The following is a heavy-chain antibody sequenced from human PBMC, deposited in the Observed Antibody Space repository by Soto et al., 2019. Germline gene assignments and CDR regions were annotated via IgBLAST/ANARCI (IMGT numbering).Heavy chain of an antibody. J-gene: IGHJ4*02. Sequence: GGSLRLSCAASGFTFSSYAMSWVRQAPGKGLEWVSAISGSGGSTYYADSVKGRFTISRDNSKNTLYLQMNSLRAEDTAVYYCAKDTQPTYYYDSSGSTGHFDYWGQGTLVTV. D-gene: IGHD3-22*01. CDR3: AKDTQPTYYYDSSGSTGHFDY. CDR2: ISGSGGST. V-gene: IGHV3-23*01. CDR1: GFTFSSYA.